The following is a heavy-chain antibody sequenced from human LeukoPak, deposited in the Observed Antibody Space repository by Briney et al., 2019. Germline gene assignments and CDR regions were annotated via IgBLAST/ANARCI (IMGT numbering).Heavy chain of an antibody. Sequence: ASVKVSCKASGYTFTGYYIHWVRQAPGQGLEWMGWINPNSGGTNYAQKFQGRVTMTRDTSISTAYMELSRLRSDDTAVYYCAIDIRPLFGERYGMDVWGQGTTVTVSS. CDR2: INPNSGGT. D-gene: IGHD3-10*01. J-gene: IGHJ6*02. CDR3: AIDIRPLFGERYGMDV. V-gene: IGHV1-2*02. CDR1: GYTFTGYY.